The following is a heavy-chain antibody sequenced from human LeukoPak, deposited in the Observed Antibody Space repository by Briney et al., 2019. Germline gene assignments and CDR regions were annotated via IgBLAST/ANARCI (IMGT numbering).Heavy chain of an antibody. V-gene: IGHV3-23*01. CDR1: GFTFSSYA. CDR3: AKVPYDDFWSGYYGTPWFDP. CDR2: ISGSGGST. D-gene: IGHD3-3*01. J-gene: IGHJ5*02. Sequence: TGGSLRLSCAVSGFTFSSYAMSWVRQAPGKGLEWVSAISGSGGSTYYADSVKGRFTISRDNSKNTLYLQMNSLRAEDTAVYYCAKVPYDDFWSGYYGTPWFDPWGQGTLVTVSS.